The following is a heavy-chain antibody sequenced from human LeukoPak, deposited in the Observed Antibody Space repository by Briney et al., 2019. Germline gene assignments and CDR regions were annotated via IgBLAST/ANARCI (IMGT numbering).Heavy chain of an antibody. CDR1: GFTFSSYW. CDR3: ARDAKLLWFGELLGLGHRGRFDY. CDR2: IKQDGSEK. Sequence: GGSLRLSCAASGFTFSSYWMSWVRQAPGKGLEWVANIKQDGSEKYYVDSVKGRFIISRDNSKNTLYVQMNSLRAEDTAVYYCARDAKLLWFGELLGLGHRGRFDYWGQGTLVTVSS. D-gene: IGHD3-10*01. V-gene: IGHV3-7*01. J-gene: IGHJ4*02.